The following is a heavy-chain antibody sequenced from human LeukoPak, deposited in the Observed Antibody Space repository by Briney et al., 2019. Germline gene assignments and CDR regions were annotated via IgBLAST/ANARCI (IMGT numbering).Heavy chain of an antibody. Sequence: GGSLRLSCAASGFTFSSSDMSWVRQAPGKGLEWVSSISTSSSYIYYTDPVKGRFTISRNNAKNSLYLQMNSLRAEDTAVYYCARGSSNIAARNNWFEAWGQGGLVTVSS. D-gene: IGHD6-6*01. CDR2: ISTSSSYI. CDR3: ARGSSNIAARNNWFEA. J-gene: IGHJ5*02. V-gene: IGHV3-21*01. CDR1: GFTFSSSD.